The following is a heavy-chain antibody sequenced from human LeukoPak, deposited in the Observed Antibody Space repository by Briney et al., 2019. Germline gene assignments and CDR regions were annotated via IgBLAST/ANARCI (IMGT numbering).Heavy chain of an antibody. V-gene: IGHV3-66*01. CDR3: ARDSLGDYYDSSGYQFSYYYYGMDV. J-gene: IGHJ6*02. CDR2: IYSGGSI. Sequence: GGSLRLSCAASGFTVSSNYMSWVRQAPGKGLEWVSVIYSGGSIYYADSVKGRFTISRDNSKNTLYLQMNSLRAEDTAVYYCARDSLGDYYDSSGYQFSYYYYGMDVWGQGTTVTVSS. D-gene: IGHD3-22*01. CDR1: GFTVSSNY.